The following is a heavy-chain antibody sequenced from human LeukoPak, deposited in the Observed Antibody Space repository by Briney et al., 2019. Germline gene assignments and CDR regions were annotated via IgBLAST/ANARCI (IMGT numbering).Heavy chain of an antibody. CDR2: FFSGGST. Sequence: GGAPRPSRGAPGVTGRSNYMSLGRPAPGEGVGWGSVFFSGGSTYYADSVRGRFTISRDNSKNTLYLQMNSLGAEDTAVYYCARVSYYDSSGYYFLSYVDYWGQGTLVTVSS. J-gene: IGHJ4*02. CDR3: ARVSYYDSSGYYFLSYVDY. CDR1: GVTGRSNY. V-gene: IGHV3-53*01. D-gene: IGHD3-22*01.